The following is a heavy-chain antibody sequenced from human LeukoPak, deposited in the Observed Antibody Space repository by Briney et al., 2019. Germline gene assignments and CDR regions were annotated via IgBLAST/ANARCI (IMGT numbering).Heavy chain of an antibody. CDR3: VRDLWELPY. CDR2: ISDSGDSI. J-gene: IGHJ4*02. Sequence: GGSLRLSCEASGFTFSSYRMNWVRQAPGKGLEWVSYISDSGDSICYTDSVKGRFTISRDNAKNSLYLQMNSLRDEDTAVYYCVRDLWELPYWGQGILVTVSS. D-gene: IGHD1-26*01. V-gene: IGHV3-48*02. CDR1: GFTFSSYR.